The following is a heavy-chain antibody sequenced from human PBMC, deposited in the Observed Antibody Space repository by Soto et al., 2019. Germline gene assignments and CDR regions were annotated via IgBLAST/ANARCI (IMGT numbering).Heavy chain of an antibody. D-gene: IGHD4-4*01. CDR1: GFTFSTYP. Sequence: GGSLRLSCAASGFTFSTYPMNWVRQAPGKGLEWVSGISGSGISTFYVDTVKGRFTISRDNSKNTVFLQINSLRAEDTAIYYCVKFPVITASYYYQDMDVWGQGTTVTVSS. CDR2: ISGSGIST. V-gene: IGHV3-23*01. J-gene: IGHJ6*03. CDR3: VKFPVITASYYYQDMDV.